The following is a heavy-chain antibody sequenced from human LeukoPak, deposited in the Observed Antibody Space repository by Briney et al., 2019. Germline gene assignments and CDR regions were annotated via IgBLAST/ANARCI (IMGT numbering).Heavy chain of an antibody. D-gene: IGHD6-19*01. CDR3: ARAYSTGHDY. CDR2: ISFDGSST. Sequence: GGSLRLSCVTSGFIFNNYWMHWVRHAPGKGLVWVSRISFDGSSTNYADFVKGRFTISRDNAKYTLYLQMNSLRAEDTAVYYCARAYSTGHDYWGQGTLVTVSS. CDR1: GFIFNNYW. J-gene: IGHJ4*02. V-gene: IGHV3-74*01.